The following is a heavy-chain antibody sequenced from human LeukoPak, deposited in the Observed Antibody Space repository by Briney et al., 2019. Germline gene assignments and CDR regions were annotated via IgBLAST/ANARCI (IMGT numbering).Heavy chain of an antibody. CDR3: ARGRDSGSRHARMDV. D-gene: IGHD1-26*01. CDR2: VNPNSGNA. Sequence: GASVKVSCKASGYTFTSYDINWVRQATGQGLEWMGGVNPNSGNAGYAQKFQGRGTITRNTSISTAYMELSSLRSEDTAVYYCARGRDSGSRHARMDVWGKGTTVTVSS. J-gene: IGHJ6*03. V-gene: IGHV1-8*03. CDR1: GYTFTSYD.